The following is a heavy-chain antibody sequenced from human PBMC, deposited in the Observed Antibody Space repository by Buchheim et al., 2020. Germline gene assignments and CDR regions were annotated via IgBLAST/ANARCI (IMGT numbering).Heavy chain of an antibody. CDR1: GASISSGNYY. J-gene: IGHJ4*02. Sequence: QVQLQESGPGLVKPAQTLSLICSVSGASISSGNYYWNWIRQRPGQGLEWIGYVYSSGVTYYSPSLRSLLAISLDTSQNQFSLRLRSVTAADTAVYYCATSRRGTPLVDWGQGSL. V-gene: IGHV4-31*01. CDR2: VYSSGVT. D-gene: IGHD3-16*01. CDR3: ATSRRGTPLVD.